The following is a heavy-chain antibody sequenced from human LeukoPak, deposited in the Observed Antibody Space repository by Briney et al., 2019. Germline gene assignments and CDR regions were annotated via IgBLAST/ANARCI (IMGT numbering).Heavy chain of an antibody. Sequence: PSETLSLTCTVSGGSISSSTYYWGWIRQPPGKGLQYIGSVYFSGSTYNNPSLKSRVTISVDTSKNEFSLRLNSVTAADTAVYYCARRVRIGYYFDYWGQGTLVTVSS. CDR1: GGSISSSTYY. V-gene: IGHV4-39*01. CDR2: VYFSGST. CDR3: ARRVRIGYYFDY. J-gene: IGHJ4*02. D-gene: IGHD2-2*03.